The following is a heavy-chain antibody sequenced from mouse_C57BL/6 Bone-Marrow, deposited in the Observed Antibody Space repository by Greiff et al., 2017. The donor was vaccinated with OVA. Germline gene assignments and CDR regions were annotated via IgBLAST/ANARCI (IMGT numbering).Heavy chain of an antibody. CDR1: GFNITDDY. J-gene: IGHJ2*01. CDR2: IEPENGDT. CDR3: TTRGITTVVDYFDY. V-gene: IGHV14-4*01. D-gene: IGHD1-1*01. Sequence: EVQLQQSGAELVRPGASVKLSCTASGFNITDDYMHWVKQRPEQGLEWIGWIEPENGDTEYASKFPGKATITADTYSNTAYLQLSSLTSEDTAVYYCTTRGITTVVDYFDYWGQGTTLTVSS.